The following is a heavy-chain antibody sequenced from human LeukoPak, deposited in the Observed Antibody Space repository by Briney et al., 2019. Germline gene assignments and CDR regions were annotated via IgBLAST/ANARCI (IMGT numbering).Heavy chain of an antibody. CDR2: ISWNSGCI. CDR1: GFTFDDYA. Sequence: PGRSLRLSCAASGFTFDDYAMHWVRQAPGKGLEWVSGISWNSGCIGYADSVKGRFTISRDNAKNSLYLQMNSLRAEDMALYYCAKAPIRGYSYGYFDYWGQGTLVTVSS. J-gene: IGHJ4*02. D-gene: IGHD5-18*01. CDR3: AKAPIRGYSYGYFDY. V-gene: IGHV3-9*03.